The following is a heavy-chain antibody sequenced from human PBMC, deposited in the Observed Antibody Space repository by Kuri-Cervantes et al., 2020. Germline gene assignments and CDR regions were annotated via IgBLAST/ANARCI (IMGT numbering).Heavy chain of an antibody. CDR3: ARDLGDYGNHWYFDL. CDR2: ISWNSGSI. Sequence: SLKISCAASGFTFDDYAMHWVRQAPGKGLEWVSGISWNSGSIGYADSVKGRFTISRDNAKNSLYLQLSSLRAEDTAVYYCARDLGDYGNHWYFDLWGRGTLVTVSS. CDR1: GFTFDDYA. J-gene: IGHJ2*01. V-gene: IGHV3-9*01. D-gene: IGHD4-11*01.